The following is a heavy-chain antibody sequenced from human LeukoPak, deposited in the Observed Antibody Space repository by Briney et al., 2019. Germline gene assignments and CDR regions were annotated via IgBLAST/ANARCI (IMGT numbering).Heavy chain of an antibody. V-gene: IGHV4-39*01. J-gene: IGHJ3*02. CDR3: ARHKEASDSSSWYLVGTGLDI. CDR2: VYYSGSA. D-gene: IGHD6-13*01. CDR1: GGSISSSSYY. Sequence: SETLSLTCTVSGGSISSSSYYWGWIHQPPGKGLEWIGSVYYSGSAYYSPSLKSRVTISVDTSKNQFSLRLSSVTAADTAVYYCARHKEASDSSSWYLVGTGLDIWGQGTMVTVS.